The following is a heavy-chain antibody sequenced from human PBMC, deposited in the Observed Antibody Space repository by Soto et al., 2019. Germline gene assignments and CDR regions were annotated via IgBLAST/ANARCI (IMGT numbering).Heavy chain of an antibody. CDR1: GGSIGSGDYY. CDR3: ARIIPPHYYGLDG. V-gene: IGHV4-30-4*01. D-gene: IGHD2-21*01. CDR2: IYISGTT. Sequence: SESLSLTCTVSGGSIGSGDYYRTWLRHPPGQGLEWIGYIYISGTTYYSPSLKSRVIISLDKSNNQFSLKLSSVTAADTAVYYCARIIPPHYYGLDGWGQGTMGTVSS. J-gene: IGHJ6*02.